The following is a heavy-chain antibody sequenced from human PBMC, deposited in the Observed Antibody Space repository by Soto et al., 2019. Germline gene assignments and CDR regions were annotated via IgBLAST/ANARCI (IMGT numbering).Heavy chain of an antibody. CDR1: GGSISSGGYY. D-gene: IGHD3-16*02. V-gene: IGHV4-31*03. J-gene: IGHJ4*02. CDR2: IYYSGST. Sequence: QVQLQESGPGLVKPSQTLSLTCTVSGGSISSGGYYWSWIRQHPGKGLEWIGYIYYSGSTYYNPSLKSRVTIAVGTSKTRVSLKLSSVTAADTAVYYCARATPSFGELSMTFDYWGQGTLVTVSS. CDR3: ARATPSFGELSMTFDY.